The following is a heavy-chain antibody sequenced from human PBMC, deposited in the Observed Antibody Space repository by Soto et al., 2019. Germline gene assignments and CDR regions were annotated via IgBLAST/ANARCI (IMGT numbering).Heavy chain of an antibody. J-gene: IGHJ4*02. CDR3: ARVGSSSWYNDY. D-gene: IGHD6-13*01. Sequence: ASVNVSCKASGYTFTSYAMHWVRQAPGQRLEWMGWINAGNGNTKYSQKFQGRVTITRDTSASTAYMELSSLRSEDTAVYYCARVGSSSWYNDYWGQGTLVTVSS. CDR2: INAGNGNT. CDR1: GYTFTSYA. V-gene: IGHV1-3*01.